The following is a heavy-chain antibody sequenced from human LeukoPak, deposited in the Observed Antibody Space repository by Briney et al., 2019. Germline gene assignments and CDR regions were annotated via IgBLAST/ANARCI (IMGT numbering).Heavy chain of an antibody. V-gene: IGHV3-11*01. J-gene: IGHJ6*02. Sequence: PGGSLRLSCAASGFTFSDYYMSWIRQAPGKGLEWVSYISSSGSTIYYADSVKGRFTISRDNAKNSLYLQMNSLRAEDTAVYYCARDQGVVVHGKYHYYGMDVWGQGTTVTVSS. D-gene: IGHD3-22*01. CDR3: ARDQGVVVHGKYHYYGMDV. CDR1: GFTFSDYY. CDR2: ISSSGSTI.